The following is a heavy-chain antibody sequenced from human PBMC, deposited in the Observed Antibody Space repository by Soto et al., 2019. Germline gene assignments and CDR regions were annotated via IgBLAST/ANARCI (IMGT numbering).Heavy chain of an antibody. CDR2: IYYGGST. V-gene: IGHV4-59*01. CDR3: ARGVDYYYYGMDV. J-gene: IGHJ6*02. Sequence: PSETLSLTCTVSGGPISSYYWSWIRQPPGKGLEWIGYIYYGGSTNYNPSLKSRVTISVDTSKNQFSLKLSSVTAADTAVYYCARGVDYYYYGMDVWGQGTTVTVSS. CDR1: GGPISSYY.